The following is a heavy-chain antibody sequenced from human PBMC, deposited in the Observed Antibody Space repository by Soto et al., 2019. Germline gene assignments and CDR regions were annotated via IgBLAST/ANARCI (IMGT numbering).Heavy chain of an antibody. CDR3: VRGRTSMVPRLNWFDP. Sequence: RQTTGQGLEWMGWMNPNSGNTGYAQKFQGRVTMTRNTSISTADMELSSLRSEDTAVYYWVRGRTSMVPRLNWFDPWGQGTQVTVSS. V-gene: IGHV1-8*01. D-gene: IGHD3-10*01. CDR2: MNPNSGNT. J-gene: IGHJ5*02.